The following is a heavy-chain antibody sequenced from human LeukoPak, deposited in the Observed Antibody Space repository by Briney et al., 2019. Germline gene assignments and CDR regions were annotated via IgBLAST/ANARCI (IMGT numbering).Heavy chain of an antibody. D-gene: IGHD3-10*01. Sequence: SETLSLTCTVSGGSISSYYWSWLRQPAGKALEWLGRIYNSGSPTYNPSLKSRVTMSVDTSKNQFSLKLSSVTAADTAVYYCARDSGTTGEVKFDPWGQGTLATVSS. CDR2: IYNSGSP. CDR3: ARDSGTTGEVKFDP. J-gene: IGHJ5*02. V-gene: IGHV4-4*07. CDR1: GGSISSYY.